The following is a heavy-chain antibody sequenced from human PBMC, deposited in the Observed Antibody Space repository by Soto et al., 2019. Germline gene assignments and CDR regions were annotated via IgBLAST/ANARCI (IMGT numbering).Heavy chain of an antibody. J-gene: IGHJ4*02. CDR1: GGSITSYY. CDR2: IYYNGNL. V-gene: IGHV4-59*01. D-gene: IGHD3-10*01. CDR3: ATGRVYFGSEY. Sequence: QVQLQESGPGLVKPLETLSLTCTVPGGSITSYYWSWVRQPPGKGLEWIGYIYYNGNLNYNPSLKSRLTLSLDTSKNQSSLRLSSVTAADTAVYYCATGRVYFGSEYWGQGTLVTVSS.